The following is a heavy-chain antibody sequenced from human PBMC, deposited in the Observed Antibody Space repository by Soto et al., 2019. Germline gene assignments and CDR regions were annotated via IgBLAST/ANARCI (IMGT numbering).Heavy chain of an antibody. D-gene: IGHD1-26*01. CDR2: ISGSSSYI. CDR3: ARDLSPLWWEPHGGFDP. J-gene: IGHJ5*02. Sequence: PGGSLRLSCAASGFTFSSYAMSWVRQAPGKGLEWVSAISGSSSYIYYADSVKGRFTISRDNAKNSLYLQMNSLRAEDTAVYYCARDLSPLWWEPHGGFDPWGQGTLVTVSS. CDR1: GFTFSSYA. V-gene: IGHV3-21*01.